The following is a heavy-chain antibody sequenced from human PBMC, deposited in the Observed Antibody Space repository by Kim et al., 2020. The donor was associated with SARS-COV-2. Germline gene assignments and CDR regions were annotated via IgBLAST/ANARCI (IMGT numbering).Heavy chain of an antibody. V-gene: IGHV3-20*01. D-gene: IGHD1-26*01. CDR2: IRWDGGTT. CDR3: ARGGAGAALTLGYYYYYMAT. J-gene: IGHJ6*03. Sequence: GGSLRLSCAASGFTFADYGMSWVRQAPGKGLEWVSGIRWDGGTTCYADSVKGRFTISRDNAKNSLYLQMNSLRAEDTALYHCARGGAGAALTLGYYYYYMATCGNG. CDR1: GFTFADYG.